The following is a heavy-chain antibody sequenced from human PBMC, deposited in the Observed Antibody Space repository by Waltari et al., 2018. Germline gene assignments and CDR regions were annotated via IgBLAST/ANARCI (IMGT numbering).Heavy chain of an antibody. Sequence: EVQLLESGGGWVQPGGSLRRSCAAPGFTFTSYAMTWFRQAPGKGLEWVSVIYSGGSTYYADSVKGRFTISRDNSKNTLYLQMNSLRAEDTAVYYCAKSDSSSRGWFDPWGQGTLVTVSS. CDR2: IYSGGST. V-gene: IGHV3-23*03. CDR1: GFTFTSYA. D-gene: IGHD3-22*01. CDR3: AKSDSSSRGWFDP. J-gene: IGHJ5*02.